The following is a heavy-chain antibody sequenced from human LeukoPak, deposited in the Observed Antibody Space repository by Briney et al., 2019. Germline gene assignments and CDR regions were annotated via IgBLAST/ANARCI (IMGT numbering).Heavy chain of an antibody. CDR2: IKQDGSEN. Sequence: GGSLRLSCTASGFTFSNYWMSWVRQAPGKGLEWVANIKQDGSENYYVDSVKGRFTISRDNAKNSLYLQMSSLRAEDTAVYYCARDHGSGTYLLDYFDYWGQGTLVTVSS. CDR3: ARDHGSGTYLLDYFDY. V-gene: IGHV3-7*01. D-gene: IGHD3-10*01. CDR1: GFTFSNYW. J-gene: IGHJ4*02.